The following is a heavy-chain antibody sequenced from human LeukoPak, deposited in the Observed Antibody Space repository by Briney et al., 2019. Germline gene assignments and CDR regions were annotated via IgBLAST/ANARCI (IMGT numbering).Heavy chain of an antibody. D-gene: IGHD6-19*01. CDR1: GFTFSSYW. V-gene: IGHV3-74*01. CDR3: ARETAVAGIDY. J-gene: IGHJ4*02. CDR2: INSDGSRT. Sequence: PGGSLRFSCAASGFTFSSYWMHWVRQAPGKGLVWVSRINSDGSRTSYADSVKGRFTISRDNAKNTLYLQMNSLRAEDTAVYYCARETAVAGIDYWGQGTLVTVSS.